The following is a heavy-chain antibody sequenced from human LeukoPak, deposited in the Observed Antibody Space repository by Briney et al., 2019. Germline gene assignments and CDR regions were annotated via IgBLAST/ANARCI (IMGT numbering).Heavy chain of an antibody. J-gene: IGHJ4*02. D-gene: IGHD2-21*01. CDR3: ARHVAYCGGDCSNFDY. Sequence: GESLKIFCKGSGYSFTSYWIGWVRQMPGKGLEWMGIIYPGDSDTRYSPSFQGQVTISADKSISTAYLQWSSLKASDTAMYYCARHVAYCGGDCSNFDYWGQGTLVTVSS. V-gene: IGHV5-51*01. CDR2: IYPGDSDT. CDR1: GYSFTSYW.